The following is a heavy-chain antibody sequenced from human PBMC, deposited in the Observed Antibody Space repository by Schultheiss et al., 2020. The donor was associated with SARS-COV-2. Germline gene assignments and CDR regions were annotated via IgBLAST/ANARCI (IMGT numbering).Heavy chain of an antibody. CDR3: ARAARVEQLFSVQGGHLDY. CDR1: GSSITGFF. J-gene: IGHJ4*02. V-gene: IGHV4-59*01. CDR2: IYFTGIT. Sequence: SETLSLTCSVSGSSITGFFWTWIRQPPGKGLDPIGNIYFTGITKYSPSLKSRITISVDTSKKQFSLRLGSVTAADTAVYYCARAARVEQLFSVQGGHLDYWGRGTQVTVSS. D-gene: IGHD3-10*01.